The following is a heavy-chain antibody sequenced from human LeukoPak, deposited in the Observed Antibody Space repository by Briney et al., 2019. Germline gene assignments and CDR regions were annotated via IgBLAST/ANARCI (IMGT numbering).Heavy chain of an antibody. CDR2: IRYDGSNK. CDR1: GFTFSSYG. Sequence: PGGSLRLSCAASGFTFSSYGMHGVRQAPGKGLEWVGFIRYDGSNKYYADSVKGRFTISRDNAKNPLFLQMNSLRAEDTAVYYCSKGRGGDFWGGPHYCDYWGQGTRVSVSS. D-gene: IGHD3-3*01. CDR3: SKGRGGDFWGGPHYCDY. J-gene: IGHJ4*02. V-gene: IGHV3-30*02.